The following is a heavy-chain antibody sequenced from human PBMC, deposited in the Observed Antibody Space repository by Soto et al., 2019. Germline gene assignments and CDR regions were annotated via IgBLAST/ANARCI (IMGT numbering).Heavy chain of an antibody. D-gene: IGHD2-21*02. CDR3: AKDPYVVVTAPGY. V-gene: IGHV3-23*01. CDR1: GFTFSSYT. Sequence: VGSLRLSCVASGFTFSSYTMNWVRQAPGKGLEWVSAISGSGGSTYYVDSVKGRFTISRDNSRNTLYLQMNSLRAEDTAVYYCAKDPYVVVTAPGYWGQGSLVTVSS. CDR2: ISGSGGST. J-gene: IGHJ4*02.